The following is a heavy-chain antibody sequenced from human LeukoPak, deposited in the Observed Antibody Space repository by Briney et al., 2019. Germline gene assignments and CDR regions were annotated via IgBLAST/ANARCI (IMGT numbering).Heavy chain of an antibody. V-gene: IGHV3-23*01. CDR1: GFTFTRYA. CDR2: ISDTGGRT. Sequence: GGSLRLSCAASGFTFTRYAMSWVRQAPGKGLEWVSSISDTGGRTYYADSVRGRFSISRDNAKSTLYLEMNSLRAEDTAVYFCAKFSTGVAGLFGYWGQGALVTVSS. D-gene: IGHD6-19*01. J-gene: IGHJ4*02. CDR3: AKFSTGVAGLFGY.